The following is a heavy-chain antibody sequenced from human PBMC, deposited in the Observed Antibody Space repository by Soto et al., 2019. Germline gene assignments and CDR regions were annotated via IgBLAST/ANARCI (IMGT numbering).Heavy chain of an antibody. V-gene: IGHV6-1*01. CDR1: GDSVSSNSAA. D-gene: IGHD1-7*01. CDR2: TYYRSRWYN. Sequence: QVQLQESGPGLVKPSQTLSLTCVISGDSVSSNSAAWNWIRLSPSRGLEWLARTYYRSRWYNDYAVSVRSRITVNPDTSKNQFSLQLTSVTPEDMAVYYCAGTTSHHWLYMDVWGKGATVTVSS. J-gene: IGHJ6*03. CDR3: AGTTSHHWLYMDV.